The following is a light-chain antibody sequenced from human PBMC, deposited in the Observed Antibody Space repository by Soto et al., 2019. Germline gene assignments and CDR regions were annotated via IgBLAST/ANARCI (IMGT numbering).Light chain of an antibody. J-gene: IGKJ3*01. Sequence: DIQMTQSPSTLSASVGDRVTITCRASHTIGRWLAWYQQRPGKRPILLIYHASSLESGVPSRFSGSGSGTEFTLTISSLQPDDFATYYCQEYDSFFTFDPGTKVDIK. CDR2: HAS. V-gene: IGKV1-5*01. CDR1: HTIGRW. CDR3: QEYDSFFT.